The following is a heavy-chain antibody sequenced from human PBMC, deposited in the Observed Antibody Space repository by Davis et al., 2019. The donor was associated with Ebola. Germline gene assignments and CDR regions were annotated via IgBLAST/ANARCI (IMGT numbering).Heavy chain of an antibody. Sequence: GESLKISCAASGFTFSSYGMHWVRQAPGKGLEWVAVISYDGSNKYYADSVKGRFTISRDNSKNTLYLQMNSLRAEDTAVYYCARAGYCSGGSCYRDYWGQGTLVTVSS. D-gene: IGHD2-15*01. CDR2: ISYDGSNK. V-gene: IGHV3-30*03. CDR3: ARAGYCSGGSCYRDY. CDR1: GFTFSSYG. J-gene: IGHJ4*02.